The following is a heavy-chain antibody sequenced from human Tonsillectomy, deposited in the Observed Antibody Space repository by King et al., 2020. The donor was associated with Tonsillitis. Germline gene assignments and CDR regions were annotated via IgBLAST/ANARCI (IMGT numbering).Heavy chain of an antibody. CDR1: GLTFSSYW. D-gene: IGHD4-23*01. V-gene: IGHV3-7*03. CDR2: INQNGGEK. Sequence: DVQLVESGGGLVQPGGSLRLSCAVSGLTFSSYWMSWVRQAPGKGLEWVANINQNGGEKYYVDSVKGRFTISRDNAKNSLYLQMNSLGADDTAVYYCARDVTFGGKYWGPGTLVTVSS. CDR3: ARDVTFGGKY. J-gene: IGHJ4*02.